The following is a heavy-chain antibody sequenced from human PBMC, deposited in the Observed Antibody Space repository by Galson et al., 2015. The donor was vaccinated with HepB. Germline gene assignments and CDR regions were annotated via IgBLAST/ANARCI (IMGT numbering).Heavy chain of an antibody. V-gene: IGHV3-48*02. D-gene: IGHD5-18*01. CDR3: VRVAIDTTIFRGYGYFDL. CDR2: ISSTGTTI. J-gene: IGHJ2*01. CDR1: GFIFSTYT. Sequence: SLRLSCAASGFIFSTYTFNWVRRAPGKDLEWISYISSTGTTIYYAASVKGRFTISRDNAENSLSLQMSSLRDEDTAVYYCVRVAIDTTIFRGYGYFDLWGRGTLVTVSS.